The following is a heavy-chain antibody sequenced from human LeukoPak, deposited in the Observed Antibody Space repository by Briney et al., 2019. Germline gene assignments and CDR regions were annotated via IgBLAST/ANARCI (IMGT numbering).Heavy chain of an antibody. V-gene: IGHV4-4*07. J-gene: IGHJ4*02. D-gene: IGHD5-18*01. CDR2: TYITGST. CDR1: GVFINSYY. CDR3: ARDDIDTPSFDF. Sequence: SETLSLSCSASGVFINSYYWGWIRQPAGMGLEWIGRTYITGSTDYNPSLKSRVTMSLNTSTNQLSLKLKYVTAADTAVYYCARDDIDTPSFDFWGQGLLVTVSS.